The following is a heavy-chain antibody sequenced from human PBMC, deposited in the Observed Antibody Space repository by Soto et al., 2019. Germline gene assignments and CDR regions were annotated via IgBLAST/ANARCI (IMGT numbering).Heavy chain of an antibody. CDR2: LSYTGST. V-gene: IGHV4-30-4*01. D-gene: IGHD2-8*02. CDR3: ARELEGGVFDL. J-gene: IGHJ3*01. CDR1: GGPVRDAYAY. Sequence: QVHLQDSGPQLVRPSQALSLTCTVSGGPVRDAYAYWTWIRQPPGKGLEWMGYLSYTGSTYYNPSLRNRAAISVYESTNSLSLSLTSVTAADTAVYFCARELEGGVFDLWGRGTLVTVSS.